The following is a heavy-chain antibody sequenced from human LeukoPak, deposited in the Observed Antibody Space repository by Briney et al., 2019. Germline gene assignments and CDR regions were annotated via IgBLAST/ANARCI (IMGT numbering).Heavy chain of an antibody. V-gene: IGHV4-59*01. D-gene: IGHD3-9*01. CDR3: ARGSRYPVGLDV. CDR1: GGSISSYY. J-gene: IGHJ6*02. CDR2: IYYSGST. Sequence: SETLSLTCTVSGGSISSYYWSWIRQPPGKGLEWIGYIYYSGSTNYNPSLKSRVTISVDTSKNQFSLELSSVTAADTAVYYCARGSRYPVGLDVWGQGTTVTVSS.